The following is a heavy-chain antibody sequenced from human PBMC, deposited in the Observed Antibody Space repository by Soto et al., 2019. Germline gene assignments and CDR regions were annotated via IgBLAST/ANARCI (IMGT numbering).Heavy chain of an antibody. J-gene: IGHJ4*02. CDR2: IYYSGST. V-gene: IGHV4-30-4*01. CDR1: GGSFSGYY. D-gene: IGHD4-4*01. CDR3: ARVFSNYDGYYFDY. Sequence: PSETLSLICAVYGGSFSGYYWSWIRQPPGKGLEWIGYIYYSGSTYYNPSLKSRVTISVDTSKNQFSLKLSSVTAADTAVYYCARVFSNYDGYYFDYWGQGTLVTVSS.